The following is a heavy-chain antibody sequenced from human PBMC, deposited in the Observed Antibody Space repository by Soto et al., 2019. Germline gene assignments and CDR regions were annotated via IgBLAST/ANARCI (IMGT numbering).Heavy chain of an antibody. D-gene: IGHD1-26*01. J-gene: IGHJ4*02. CDR2: IYYSGST. CDR1: GGSISSGGYY. CDR3: ARDRGGSYYPY. Sequence: QVQLQESGPGLVKPSQTLSLTCTVSGGSISSGGYYWSWIRQHPGKGLEWIGYIYYSGSTYYNPSLNSRSTRSVDTSKSQFSLKLSSVTAAATAVYYCARDRGGSYYPYWGQGTLVTVSS. V-gene: IGHV4-31*03.